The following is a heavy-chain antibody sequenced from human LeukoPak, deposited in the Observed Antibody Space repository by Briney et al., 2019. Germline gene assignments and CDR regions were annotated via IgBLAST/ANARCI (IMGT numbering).Heavy chain of an antibody. V-gene: IGHV4-4*07. CDR1: GGSISSYY. CDR3: ARDQYYYDSSGYLFDY. CDR2: IYTSGST. D-gene: IGHD3-22*01. Sequence: SETLSLTCTVSGGSISSYYWSWIRQPAGKGLEWIGRIYTSGSTNYNPSLKSRVTMSVGTSKNQFSLKLSSVTAADTAVYYCARDQYYYDSSGYLFDYWGQGTLVTVSS. J-gene: IGHJ4*02.